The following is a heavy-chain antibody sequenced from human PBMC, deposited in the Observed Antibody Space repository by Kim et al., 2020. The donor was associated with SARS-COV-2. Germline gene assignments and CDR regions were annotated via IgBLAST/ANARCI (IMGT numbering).Heavy chain of an antibody. J-gene: IGHJ6*02. CDR2: IYSGGST. CDR3: ARDAPYCYGSGKPSGMDV. D-gene: IGHD3-10*01. CDR1: GFTVSSNY. Sequence: GGSLRLSCAASGFTVSSNYMSWVRQAPGKGLEWVSVIYSGGSTYYADSVKGRFTISRHNSKNTLYLQMNSLRAEDTAGYYCARDAPYCYGSGKPSGMDVWGQGTTVTVSS. V-gene: IGHV3-53*04.